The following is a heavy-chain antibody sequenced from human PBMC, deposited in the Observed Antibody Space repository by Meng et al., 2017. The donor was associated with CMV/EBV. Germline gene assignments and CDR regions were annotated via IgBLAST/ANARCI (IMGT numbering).Heavy chain of an antibody. J-gene: IGHJ5*02. V-gene: IGHV4-39*01. CDR3: ASYWYQLLEDNYNWFDP. D-gene: IGHD2-2*01. CDR2: IYYSGST. CDR1: GGSISSSSSY. Sequence: GSLRLSCTVSGGSISSSSSYWGWIRQPPGKGLEWIGSIYYSGSTYYNPSLKSRVTISVDTSKNQFSLKLSSVTAADTAVYYCASYWYQLLEDNYNWFDPWGQGTLVTVSS.